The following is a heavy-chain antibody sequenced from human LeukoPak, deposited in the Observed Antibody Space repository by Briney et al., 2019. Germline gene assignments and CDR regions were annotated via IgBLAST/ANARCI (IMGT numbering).Heavy chain of an antibody. CDR2: IYYSGST. CDR1: GGSVSSGSYY. J-gene: IGHJ4*02. Sequence: PSETLSLTCTVSGGSVSSGSYYWNWIRQPPGKGLEWIGYIYYSGSTNYNPSLKSRVTILLDASKNQFSLKLSSVTAADTAVYYCARGEYTYGRNFGYWGQGTLVTVSS. V-gene: IGHV4-61*01. D-gene: IGHD5-18*01. CDR3: ARGEYTYGRNFGY.